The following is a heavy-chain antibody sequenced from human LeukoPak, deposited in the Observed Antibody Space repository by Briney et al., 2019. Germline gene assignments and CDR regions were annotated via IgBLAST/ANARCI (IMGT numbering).Heavy chain of an antibody. CDR2: IYYSGST. CDR1: GGSISSYY. J-gene: IGHJ4*02. V-gene: IGHV4-59*08. D-gene: IGHD2-15*01. Sequence: SETLSLTCTVSGGSISSYYWSWIRQPPGKGLEWIGYIYYSGSTNYNPSLKSRVTISVDTSKNQFSLKLSSVTAADTAVYYCARRQMGSSWYDYWGQGTLVTVSS. CDR3: ARRQMGSSWYDY.